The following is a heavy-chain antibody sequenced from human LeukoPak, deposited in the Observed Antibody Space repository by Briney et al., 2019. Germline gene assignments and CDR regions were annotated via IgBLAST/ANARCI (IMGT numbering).Heavy chain of an antibody. CDR1: GFIFSHYT. CDR3: AKPPPDSSSWLFDY. D-gene: IGHD6-13*01. CDR2: ISGNGGTT. Sequence: PGGSLRLSCAASGFIFSHYTLNWVRQAPGKGLEWVSTISGNGGTTYYADSVKGRFTISRDNSKNTLYLQMNSLRVEDTAVYYCAKPPPDSSSWLFDYWGQGTLVTVSS. J-gene: IGHJ4*02. V-gene: IGHV3-23*01.